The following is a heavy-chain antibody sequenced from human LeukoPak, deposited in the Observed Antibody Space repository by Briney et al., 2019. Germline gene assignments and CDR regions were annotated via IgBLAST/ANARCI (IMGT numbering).Heavy chain of an antibody. V-gene: IGHV4-34*01. CDR3: ARGLDGRWLQLSPLRY. D-gene: IGHD5-24*01. CDR1: GGSFSGYY. J-gene: IGHJ4*02. Sequence: PETLSLTCAVYGGSFSGYYWSWIRQPPGKGLEWIGEVNHSGSTNYNPSLKSRVTISVDTSKNQFSLKLSSVTAADTAVYYCARGLDGRWLQLSPLRYWGQGTLVTVSS. CDR2: VNHSGST.